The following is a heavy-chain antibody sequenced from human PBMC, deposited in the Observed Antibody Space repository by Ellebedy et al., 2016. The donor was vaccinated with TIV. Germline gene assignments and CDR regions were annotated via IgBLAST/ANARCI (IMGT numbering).Heavy chain of an antibody. CDR2: INHDGRST. J-gene: IGHJ4*02. Sequence: GESLKISCAASGFTFSSYRMHWVRQAPGKGLVWVSLINHDGRSTTYADSVRGRFTISRDDAKNSLYLQMNNLRAEDTAIYFCVREYYATPDYWGQGTLVTVSS. CDR3: VREYYATPDY. CDR1: GFTFSSYR. V-gene: IGHV3-74*01. D-gene: IGHD3-16*01.